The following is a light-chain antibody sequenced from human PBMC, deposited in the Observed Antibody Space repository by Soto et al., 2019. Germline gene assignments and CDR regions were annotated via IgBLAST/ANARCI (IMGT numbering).Light chain of an antibody. V-gene: IGKV3-20*01. J-gene: IGKJ2*01. Sequence: EIVLTQSPDTLSLAPGDTATLSCRASQSRSSSYLAWYQQRPDQAPRLLIYGASSRATGIPDRFRGSESGTDFTLTISRLEPEDFAVYYCQHFGGSPYNFGQGTKLDIK. CDR2: GAS. CDR3: QHFGGSPYN. CDR1: QSRSSSY.